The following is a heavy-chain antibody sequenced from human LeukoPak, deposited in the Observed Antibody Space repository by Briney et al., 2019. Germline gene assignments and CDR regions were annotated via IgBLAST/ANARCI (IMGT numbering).Heavy chain of an antibody. Sequence: PGGSLRLSCAASGFTFSDYYMSWIRQAPGKGLEWVSYISSSGSTIYYADSVKGRFTISRDNAKNSLYLQMNSLRAEDTAVYYCASPPDNWNYAAAQRWGQGTLVTVSS. CDR1: GFTFSDYY. CDR2: ISSSGSTI. CDR3: ASPPDNWNYAAAQR. V-gene: IGHV3-11*04. J-gene: IGHJ4*02. D-gene: IGHD1-7*01.